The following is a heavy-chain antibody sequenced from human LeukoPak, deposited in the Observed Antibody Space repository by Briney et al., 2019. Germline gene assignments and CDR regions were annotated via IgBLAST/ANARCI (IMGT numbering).Heavy chain of an antibody. CDR3: AKAIGSAA. CDR1: GFTLNTYA. J-gene: IGHJ5*02. V-gene: IGHV3-23*01. CDR2: ISGSGAST. D-gene: IGHD2-2*03. Sequence: GGSLRLSCAASGFTLNTYAMIWVRQAPGKGLEWVSTISGSGASTYYADSVKGRLTISRDNSKDTLHLQMNSLRADDTAVYYCAKAIGSAAWGQGTLVTVSS.